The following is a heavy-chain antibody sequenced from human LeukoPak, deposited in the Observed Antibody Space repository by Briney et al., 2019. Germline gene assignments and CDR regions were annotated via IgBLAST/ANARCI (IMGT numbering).Heavy chain of an antibody. D-gene: IGHD3-22*01. Sequence: SGTLSLTCAVSGGSISSSNWWSWVRQPPGKGLEWIGEINHSGSTNYNPSLKSRVTISVDTSKNQFSLKLSSVTAADTAVYYCARVGYYYDSSGHRNWFDPWGQGTLVTVSS. CDR2: INHSGST. CDR3: ARVGYYYDSSGHRNWFDP. V-gene: IGHV4-4*02. CDR1: GGSISSSNW. J-gene: IGHJ5*02.